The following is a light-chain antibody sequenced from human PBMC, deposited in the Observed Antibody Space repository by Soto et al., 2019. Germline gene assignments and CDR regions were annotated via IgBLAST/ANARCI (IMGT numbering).Light chain of an antibody. CDR1: SSDVGGYDY. J-gene: IGLJ1*01. V-gene: IGLV2-14*01. Sequence: QSALTQPASVSGSPGQSITISCTGTSSDVGGYDYVSWYQQHPDKAPKFMIYEVTNRPSGVSHRFSGSKSGNTASLTISGLQAEDEADYHCSSYKSTSNYVFGTGTKVTVL. CDR2: EVT. CDR3: SSYKSTSNYV.